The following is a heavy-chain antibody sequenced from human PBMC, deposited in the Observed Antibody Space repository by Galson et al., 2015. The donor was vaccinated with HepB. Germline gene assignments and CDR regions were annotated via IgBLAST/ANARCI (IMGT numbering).Heavy chain of an antibody. Sequence: SVKVSCKASGGTFSSYAISWVRQAPGQGLEWMGGIIPIFGTANYAQKFQGRVTITADESTSTAYMELSSLRSEDTAVYYCARVVHDYGDLYPTQFDYWGQGTLVTVSS. V-gene: IGHV1-69*13. D-gene: IGHD4-17*01. CDR1: GGTFSSYA. CDR3: ARVVHDYGDLYPTQFDY. CDR2: IIPIFGTA. J-gene: IGHJ4*02.